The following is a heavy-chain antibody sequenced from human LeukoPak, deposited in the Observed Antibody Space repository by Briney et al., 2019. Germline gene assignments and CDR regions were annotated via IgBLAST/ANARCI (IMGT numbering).Heavy chain of an antibody. Sequence: SETLSLTCTVSGGSISSSSNYWDWVRQPPGKGLEWIGSIYYSGSTYYNPSLKRRVTISVDASKNHFSLKLSSVTAADTAVYYCARQKPVVTLDYWGQGALVTVSS. CDR1: GGSISSSSNY. CDR2: IYYSGST. J-gene: IGHJ4*02. D-gene: IGHD4-23*01. CDR3: ARQKPVVTLDY. V-gene: IGHV4-39*01.